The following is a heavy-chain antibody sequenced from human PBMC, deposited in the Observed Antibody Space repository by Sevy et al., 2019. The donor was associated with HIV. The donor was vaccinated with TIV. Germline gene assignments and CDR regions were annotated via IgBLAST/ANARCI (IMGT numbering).Heavy chain of an antibody. CDR3: ARLSPFYPYYYGSGSYFGYFDY. CDR1: GGSISSSSYY. D-gene: IGHD3-10*01. CDR2: IYYSGST. Sequence: SETLSLTCTVSGGSISSSSYYWGWIRQPPGKGLEWIGSIYYSGSTYYNPSLKSRVTISVDTPKNQFSLKLSSVTAADTAVYYCARLSPFYPYYYGSGSYFGYFDYWGQGTLVTVSS. J-gene: IGHJ4*02. V-gene: IGHV4-39*01.